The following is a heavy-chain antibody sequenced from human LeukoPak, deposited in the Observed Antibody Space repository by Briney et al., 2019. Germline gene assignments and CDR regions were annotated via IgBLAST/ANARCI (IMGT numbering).Heavy chain of an antibody. J-gene: IGHJ4*02. CDR2: INPDSGGT. D-gene: IGHD6-19*01. V-gene: IGHV1-2*02. Sequence: ASVKVSCKASGYTFSDYHIHWVRQAPGQGLEWMGWINPDSGGTNLAQKFQGRVTMTRVTSISTAYMELTSLRSDDTAVYYCARASRIPVAFRYWGQGTLVTVSS. CDR1: GYTFSDYH. CDR3: ARASRIPVAFRY.